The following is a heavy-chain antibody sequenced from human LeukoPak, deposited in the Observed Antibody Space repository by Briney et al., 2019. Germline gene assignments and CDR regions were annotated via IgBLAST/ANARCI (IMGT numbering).Heavy chain of an antibody. D-gene: IGHD5-24*01. CDR1: GYSISSGYY. J-gene: IGHJ4*02. Sequence: SETLSLSCAVSGYSISSGYYWGWIRQPPGKGLEWIGSIYHSGSTYYNPSLKSRVTISVDTSKNQFSLKLSSVTAADTAVYYCARGRGDGYKFDYWGQGSMVTVSS. CDR3: ARGRGDGYKFDY. CDR2: IYHSGST. V-gene: IGHV4-38-2*01.